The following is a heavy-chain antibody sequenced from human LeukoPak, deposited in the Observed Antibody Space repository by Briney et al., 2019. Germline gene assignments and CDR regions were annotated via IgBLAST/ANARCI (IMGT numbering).Heavy chain of an antibody. J-gene: IGHJ6*02. Sequence: GGSLRLSCAASGFTFSSYSMNWVRQAPGKGLEWVSSISSSSSYIYYADSVKGRFTISRDNAKNSLYLQMNSLRAEDTAVYYCARGEDLGLRFFRPLKNYGMDVWGQGTTVTVSS. CDR1: GFTFSSYS. V-gene: IGHV3-21*01. CDR3: ARGEDLGLRFFRPLKNYGMDV. CDR2: ISSSSSYI. D-gene: IGHD3-3*01.